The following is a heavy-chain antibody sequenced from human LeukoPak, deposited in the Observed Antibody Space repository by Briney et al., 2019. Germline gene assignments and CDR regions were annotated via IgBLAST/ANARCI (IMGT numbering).Heavy chain of an antibody. D-gene: IGHD3-16*02. CDR3: ASKSSAYYYYGMDV. V-gene: IGHV1-69*04. Sequence: ASVKVSCKASGGTFSSYAISWVRQAPGQGLEWMGRIIPILGIANYAQKFQGRVTITADKSTSTAYMELSSLRSEDTAVCYCASKSSAYYYYGMDVWGQGTTVTVSS. CDR2: IIPILGIA. CDR1: GGTFSSYA. J-gene: IGHJ6*02.